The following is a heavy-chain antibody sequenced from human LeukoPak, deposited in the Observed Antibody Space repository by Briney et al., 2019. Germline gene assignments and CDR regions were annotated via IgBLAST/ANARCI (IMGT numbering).Heavy chain of an antibody. D-gene: IGHD3-9*01. Sequence: SETLSLTCTVAGGSISSYYWSWIRQPPGKGLEWIGYIYYSGSTNYNSSLKSRVTISVDTSKNQFSLKLSSVTAADTAVYYCARGVLRYFDWLPYYWYFDLWGRGTLVTVSS. CDR2: IYYSGST. CDR3: ARGVLRYFDWLPYYWYFDL. V-gene: IGHV4-59*01. J-gene: IGHJ2*01. CDR1: GGSISSYY.